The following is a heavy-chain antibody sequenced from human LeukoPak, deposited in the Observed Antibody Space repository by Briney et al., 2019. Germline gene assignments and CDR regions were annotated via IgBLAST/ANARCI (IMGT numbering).Heavy chain of an antibody. CDR2: FDPEDGGT. J-gene: IGHJ3*02. V-gene: IGHV1-24*01. D-gene: IGHD3-10*01. CDR3: ARYYLQGITHVFDI. CDR1: GYTLTELS. Sequence: ASVKVSCKVSGYTLTELSIYWVRQAPGKGLEWMGGFDPEDGGTIYGQKFQGRVTMTEDTSTDTAYMELSSLRAEDTAVYFCARYYLQGITHVFDIWGHGTMVTVSS.